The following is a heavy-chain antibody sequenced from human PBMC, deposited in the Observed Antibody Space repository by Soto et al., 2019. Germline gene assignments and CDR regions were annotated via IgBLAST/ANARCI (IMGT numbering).Heavy chain of an antibody. D-gene: IGHD2-2*01. V-gene: IGHV3-23*01. CDR1: GFTFSSYA. J-gene: IGHJ3*02. Sequence: GGSLRLSCAASGFTFSSYAMSWVRQGPGKGLEWVSAISGSGGSTYYADSVKGRFTISRDNSKNTLYLQMNSLRAEDTAVYYCAKVNDIVVVPAAASDIWGQGTMVTVSS. CDR2: ISGSGGST. CDR3: AKVNDIVVVPAAASDI.